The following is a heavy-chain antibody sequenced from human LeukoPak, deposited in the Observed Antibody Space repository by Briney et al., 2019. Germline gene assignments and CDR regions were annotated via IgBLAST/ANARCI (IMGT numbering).Heavy chain of an antibody. V-gene: IGHV3-23*01. CDR2: ISGSGGST. CDR3: AREGAITMVRGALYYYYMDV. CDR1: GFTFSSYA. J-gene: IGHJ6*03. D-gene: IGHD3-10*01. Sequence: GGSLRLSCAASGFTFSSYAMSWVRQAPGKGLEWVSAISGSGGSTYYADSVKGRFTISRDNSKNSLYLQMNSLRAEDTAVYYCAREGAITMVRGALYYYYMDVWGKGTTVTISS.